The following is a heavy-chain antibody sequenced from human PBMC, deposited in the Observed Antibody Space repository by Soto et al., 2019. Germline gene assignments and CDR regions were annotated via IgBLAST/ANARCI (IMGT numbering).Heavy chain of an antibody. Sequence: SETLSLTCAVSGYSISSSNWWGWIRQPPGKGLEWIGYIYYSGTTYYNPSLKRRVTMSVDTSKNQFSLKLTSVTAVDTAVYFCARREIQGPIDYWGQGTLGTVS. CDR3: ARREIQGPIDY. V-gene: IGHV4-28*01. CDR1: GYSISSSNW. CDR2: IYYSGTT. J-gene: IGHJ4*02. D-gene: IGHD1-26*01.